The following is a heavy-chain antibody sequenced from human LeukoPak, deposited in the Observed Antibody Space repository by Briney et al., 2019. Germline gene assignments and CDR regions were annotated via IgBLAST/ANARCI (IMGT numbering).Heavy chain of an antibody. CDR3: TTDRCSSGNCYYYYYYYMDV. CDR2: IKSKTDGGTT. CDR1: GFTFSVAW. D-gene: IGHD2-15*01. Sequence: PGGSLRLSCAASGFTFSVAWMSWVRQAPGKGLEWVGHIKSKTDGGTTDYAAPVKGRFTISRGDSQNTLYLQMNSLETEDTGVYYCTTDRCSSGNCYYYYYYYMDVWGKGTTVTVSS. V-gene: IGHV3-15*01. J-gene: IGHJ6*03.